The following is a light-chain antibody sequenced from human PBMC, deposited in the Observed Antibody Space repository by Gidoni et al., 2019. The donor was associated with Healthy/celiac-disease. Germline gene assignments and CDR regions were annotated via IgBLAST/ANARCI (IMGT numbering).Light chain of an antibody. V-gene: IGKV3D-20*02. CDR2: STS. J-gene: IGKJ4*01. CDR1: QRVDRSY. Sequence: ETVLTQSPATLSLSPGDGATLSCRASQRVDRSYLAWYQQRPGQAPRLLIYSTSGRASGIPARFSGSGSGTEFTLTISSLEPEDFGIYYCQQYGDWPMTFXGXTKVEIK. CDR3: QQYGDWPMT.